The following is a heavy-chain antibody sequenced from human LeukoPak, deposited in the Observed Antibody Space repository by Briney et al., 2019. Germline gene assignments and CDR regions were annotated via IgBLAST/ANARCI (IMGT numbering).Heavy chain of an antibody. J-gene: IGHJ5*02. CDR1: GGSISSSSYY. Sequence: PETLSLTCTVSGGSISSSSYYWGWIRQPPGKGLEWIGSIYYSGSTYYNPSLKSRVTISVDTSKNQFSLKLSSVTAADTAVYYCARGRGMATISDWFDPWGQGTLVTVSS. V-gene: IGHV4-39*07. CDR3: ARGRGMATISDWFDP. D-gene: IGHD5-24*01. CDR2: IYYSGST.